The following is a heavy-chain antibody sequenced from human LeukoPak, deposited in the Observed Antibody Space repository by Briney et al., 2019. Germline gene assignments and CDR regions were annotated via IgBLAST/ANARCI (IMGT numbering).Heavy chain of an antibody. J-gene: IGHJ3*02. V-gene: IGHV3-23*01. CDR1: GFTFSSYA. Sequence: GGSLRLSSAPSGFTFSSYAMSGVRPAPGGGLEWVSAISGSGGSTSYADPVKGRFTISRDNSKNTLYLQMTSLRAEDTAVYYCAKLSQQWLVFDAFDIWGQGTMVTVSS. CDR2: ISGSGGST. D-gene: IGHD6-19*01. CDR3: AKLSQQWLVFDAFDI.